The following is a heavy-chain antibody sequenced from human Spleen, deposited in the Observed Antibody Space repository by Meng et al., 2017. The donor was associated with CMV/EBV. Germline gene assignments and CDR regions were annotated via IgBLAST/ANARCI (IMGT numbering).Heavy chain of an antibody. CDR1: GYLFSDHF. J-gene: IGHJ4*02. Sequence: SCKAYGYLFSDHFMQWVRQAPGQGLEWLGWIKTNTGNTNYAQNFQGRVTMTSDSSIATAYMELSRLTSDDTAVYYCTRDHHWGADYWGQGTLVTVSS. V-gene: IGHV1-2*02. D-gene: IGHD3-16*01. CDR2: IKTNTGNT. CDR3: TRDHHWGADY.